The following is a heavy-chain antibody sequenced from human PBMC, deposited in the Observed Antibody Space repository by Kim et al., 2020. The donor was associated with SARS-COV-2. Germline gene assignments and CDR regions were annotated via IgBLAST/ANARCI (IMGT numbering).Heavy chain of an antibody. V-gene: IGHV4-31*02. CDR3: ARAGSSACFDI. J-gene: IGHJ3*02. CDR2: T. Sequence: TYHNPSLKSRVTISVDTSKNQFSLKLSSVTAADTAVYYCARAGSSACFDIWGQGTMVPVSS. D-gene: IGHD3-16*01.